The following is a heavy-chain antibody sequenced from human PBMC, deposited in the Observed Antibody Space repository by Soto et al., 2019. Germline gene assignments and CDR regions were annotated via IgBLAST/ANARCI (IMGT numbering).Heavy chain of an antibody. CDR2: IDNAGTDS. V-gene: IGHV3-74*01. Sequence: EVQLVESGGGLVQPGGSLRVSCAASGFTISGRSMHWVRQAPGKGLVWVSGIDNAGTDSTYADSVKGRFTSSRDNAKNMLYLQINSLRLEDTAVYYGYRGTFGPDVWGKGTTVTVSS. CDR3: YRGTFGPDV. J-gene: IGHJ6*04. CDR1: GFTISGRS. D-gene: IGHD1-1*01.